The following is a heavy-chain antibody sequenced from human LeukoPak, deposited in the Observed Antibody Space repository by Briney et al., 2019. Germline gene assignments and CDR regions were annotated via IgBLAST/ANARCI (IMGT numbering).Heavy chain of an antibody. Sequence: ASVNVSCKASGYTFTSSGISWVRQAPGQGLEWMGWINPNSGGTNYAQKFQDRVTMTRDTSISTAYMELSRLKSDDTAVYYCATESSGSYFDYWGQGTLVTVSS. CDR2: INPNSGGT. CDR1: GYTFTSSG. D-gene: IGHD1-26*01. V-gene: IGHV1-2*02. J-gene: IGHJ4*02. CDR3: ATESSGSYFDY.